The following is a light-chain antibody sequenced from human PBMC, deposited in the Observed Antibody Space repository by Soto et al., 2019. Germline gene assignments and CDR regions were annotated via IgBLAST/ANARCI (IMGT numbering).Light chain of an antibody. CDR3: QQYNIWPLWT. Sequence: EIVLTQSPATLSLSPGERATLSCRASQNINSYLAWYQQKPGQAPRLLIYATSNRATGIPARFSGSGSGTDFTLSISSLEPEDFAVYFCQQYNIWPLWTFGQGTKVDIK. J-gene: IGKJ1*01. V-gene: IGKV3-11*01. CDR2: ATS. CDR1: QNINSY.